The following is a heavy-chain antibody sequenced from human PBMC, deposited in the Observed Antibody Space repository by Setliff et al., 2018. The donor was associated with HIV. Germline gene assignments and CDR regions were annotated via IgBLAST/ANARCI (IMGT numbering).Heavy chain of an antibody. Sequence: SETLSLTCTVSGGSLSSYYWSWIRQPPGKGLEWIGIVFYSGGANYNPSLQSRITMSVDKSKNQFSLKLSSVTAADTAVYYCARLGDNSGYYYYYMDVWGKGTTVTSP. CDR2: VFYSGGA. CDR1: GGSLSSYY. J-gene: IGHJ6*03. V-gene: IGHV4-59*01. CDR3: ARLGDNSGYYYYYMDV. D-gene: IGHD3-22*01.